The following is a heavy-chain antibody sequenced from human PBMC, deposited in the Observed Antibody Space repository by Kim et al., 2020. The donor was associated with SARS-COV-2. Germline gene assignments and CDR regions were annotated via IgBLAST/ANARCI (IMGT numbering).Heavy chain of an antibody. Sequence: ADAGKGRFTIARDNAKNSLYLQMNSLRAEDRALYYCAKDLYYYDSSGYDYWGQGTLVTVAS. D-gene: IGHD3-22*01. CDR3: AKDLYYYDSSGYDY. J-gene: IGHJ4*02. V-gene: IGHV3-9*01.